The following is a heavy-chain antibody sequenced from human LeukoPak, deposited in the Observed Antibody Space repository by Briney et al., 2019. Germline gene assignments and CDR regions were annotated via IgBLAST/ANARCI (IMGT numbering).Heavy chain of an antibody. D-gene: IGHD3-3*01. CDR3: AHRALNYEFWTTPFDY. Sequence: SGPTLLKPTPPLTLTCTFSGFSLRTRGVRVGWIRQPPGKALEWLALIYWDGDSRYIPSLKNRLTITTDTSKNQVVLTMTNVDPVDTATYYCAHRALNYEFWTTPFDYWGQGILVTVSS. J-gene: IGHJ4*02. V-gene: IGHV2-5*02. CDR2: IYWDGDS. CDR1: GFSLRTRGVR.